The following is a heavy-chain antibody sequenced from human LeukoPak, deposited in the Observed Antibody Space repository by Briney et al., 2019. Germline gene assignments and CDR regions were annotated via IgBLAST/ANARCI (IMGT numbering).Heavy chain of an antibody. Sequence: PGGSLRLSCAASGFTVSSNYMTWVRQAPGKGLEWVSEIYSDGSTYYAASVKGRFSISRDISKNTVYLQMNSLRAEDTAVYYCARDLREHGVFDIWGQGTMVTVSS. D-gene: IGHD1-26*01. J-gene: IGHJ3*02. CDR2: IYSDGST. CDR1: GFTVSSNY. CDR3: ARDLREHGVFDI. V-gene: IGHV3-53*01.